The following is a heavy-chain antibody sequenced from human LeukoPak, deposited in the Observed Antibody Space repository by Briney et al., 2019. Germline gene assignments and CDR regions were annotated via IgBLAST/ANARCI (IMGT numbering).Heavy chain of an antibody. CDR3: AKEAALSSTFSYYYYGMDV. V-gene: IGHV3-23*01. D-gene: IGHD2-2*01. Sequence: GGSLRLSCAASGFTFSSYAMHWVRQAPGKGLEWVSAISGSGGSTYYADSVKGRFTISRDNSKNTLYLQMNSLRAEDTAVYYCAKEAALSSTFSYYYYGMDVWGQGTTVTVSS. J-gene: IGHJ6*02. CDR1: GFTFSSYA. CDR2: ISGSGGST.